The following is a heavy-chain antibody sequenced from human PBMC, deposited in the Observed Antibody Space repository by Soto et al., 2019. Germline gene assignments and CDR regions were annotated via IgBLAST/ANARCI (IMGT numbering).Heavy chain of an antibody. CDR1: GFXFSTYI. J-gene: IGHJ6*02. V-gene: IGHV3-21*01. Sequence: GXLRLSCETSGFXFSTYIMRWVRHAPGKGLEWVSSIGRRSDIYYADSVKGRFTISRDNAKNSVSLQMNSLRDEDTAVYYCAREETAWPLAYGLDVWGQGTTVTVSS. CDR3: AREETAWPLAYGLDV. CDR2: IGRRSDI. D-gene: IGHD2-21*02.